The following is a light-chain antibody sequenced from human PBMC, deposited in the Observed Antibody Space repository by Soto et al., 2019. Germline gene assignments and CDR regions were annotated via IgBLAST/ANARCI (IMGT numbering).Light chain of an antibody. Sequence: QSVLTQPPSMSAAPGQMVAISCSGTSSNIGDNSVSWYLHFPGTAPKVLIYDNNRRPSGIPDRFSGSKSGTSATLTIIGLQTGDEADYYCATWDSALSAGVFGGGTQLTVL. CDR1: SSNIGDNS. J-gene: IGLJ3*02. CDR3: ATWDSALSAGV. V-gene: IGLV1-51*01. CDR2: DNN.